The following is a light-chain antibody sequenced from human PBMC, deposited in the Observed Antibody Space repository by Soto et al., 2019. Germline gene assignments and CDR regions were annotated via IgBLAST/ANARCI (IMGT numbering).Light chain of an antibody. V-gene: IGLV4-69*01. CDR1: SGHSNYA. CDR2: LNSDGSH. Sequence: QPVLTQSPSASASLGASVKLTCTLSSGHSNYAIAWHQQQSEKGPRYLMKLNSDGSHSKGDGIPDRFSGSSSGAERYLTISSLPSEDAADYYCQTWGSGIVVFGGGTKVTVL. CDR3: QTWGSGIVV. J-gene: IGLJ2*01.